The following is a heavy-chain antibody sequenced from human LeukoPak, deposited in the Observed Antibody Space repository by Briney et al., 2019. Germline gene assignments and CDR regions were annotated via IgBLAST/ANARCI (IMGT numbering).Heavy chain of an antibody. V-gene: IGHV4-34*01. CDR2: INHSGST. J-gene: IGHJ4*02. CDR1: GGSFSGYY. CDR3: ARRLRWLFYYFDY. Sequence: PSETLSLTCAVYGGSFSGYYWSWIRQPPGKGLEWIGEINHSGSTNYNPSLKSRVTISVDTSKNQFSLKLSSVTAADTAVYYCARRLRWLFYYFDYWGQGTLVTVSS. D-gene: IGHD5-24*01.